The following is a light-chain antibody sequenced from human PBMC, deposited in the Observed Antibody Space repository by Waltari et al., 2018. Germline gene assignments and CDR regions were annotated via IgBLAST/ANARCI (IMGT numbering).Light chain of an antibody. J-gene: IGLJ2*01. CDR2: QDT. CDR3: QAWDSSIGVV. V-gene: IGLV3-1*01. CDR1: KLGDKY. Sequence: SYELTQPPSVSVSPGQTASITCSGDKLGDKYACWYQQKPGQSPVLVIYQDTKRPSGSPERFSGTNSGNTATLTIRGTQAMDEADYYCQAWDSSIGVVFGGGTKLTVL.